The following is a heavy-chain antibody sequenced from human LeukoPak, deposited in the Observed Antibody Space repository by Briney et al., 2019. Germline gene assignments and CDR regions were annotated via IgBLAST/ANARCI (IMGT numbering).Heavy chain of an antibody. Sequence: PGGSLRLSCAASGFTFSSYGMHWVRQAPGKGLEWVAVISYDGSNKYYADSVKGRFTISRDNSKNTLYLQMNSLGAEDTAVHYCAKNHCSSTSCPFYFYYYYGMDVWGKGTTVTVSS. CDR1: GFTFSSYG. J-gene: IGHJ6*04. CDR3: AKNHCSSTSCPFYFYYYYGMDV. CDR2: ISYDGSNK. D-gene: IGHD2-2*01. V-gene: IGHV3-30*18.